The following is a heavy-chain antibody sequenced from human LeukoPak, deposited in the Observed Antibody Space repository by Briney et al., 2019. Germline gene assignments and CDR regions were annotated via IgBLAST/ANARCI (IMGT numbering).Heavy chain of an antibody. J-gene: IGHJ3*02. CDR3: ARESSPLPVYMDAFDI. Sequence: PGGSLRLSCAASGFTFDDYGMSWVRQAPGKGLEWVSYISSSGVAIHYADSVRGRFTISRDNTKNALYLQMNSLRAEDTAVYYCARESSPLPVYMDAFDIWGQGTRVTVSS. D-gene: IGHD5/OR15-5a*01. CDR1: GFTFDDYG. V-gene: IGHV3-48*03. CDR2: ISSSGVAI.